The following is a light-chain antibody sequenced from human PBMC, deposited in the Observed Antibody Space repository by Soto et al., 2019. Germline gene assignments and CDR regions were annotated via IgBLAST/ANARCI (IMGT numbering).Light chain of an antibody. CDR3: QQYGTSPMT. V-gene: IGKV3-20*01. CDR1: QSVSSIY. Sequence: EIVLTQSPGTLSLSPGERATLSCRASQSVSSIYLAWYQQKPGQAPRLLISGASNRATGIPDRFSGSGSATDFSLIISSLEPEDFALYFCQQYGTSPMTFGQGTRLEI. J-gene: IGKJ5*01. CDR2: GAS.